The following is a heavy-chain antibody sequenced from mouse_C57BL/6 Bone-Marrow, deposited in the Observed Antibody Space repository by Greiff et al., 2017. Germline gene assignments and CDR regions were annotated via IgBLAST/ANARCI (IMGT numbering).Heavy chain of an antibody. CDR2: IWGDGST. V-gene: IGHV2-3*01. CDR1: GFSLTSYG. CDR3: ANTGGFDY. D-gene: IGHD4-1*01. Sequence: VQVVESGPGLVAPSQSLSITCTASGFSLTSYGVSWVRQPPGKGLEWLGVIWGDGSTNYYSALIPRQSISKDNSKSQVFLKLNSLQTDDTATYYCANTGGFDYWGQGTTLTVSS. J-gene: IGHJ2*01.